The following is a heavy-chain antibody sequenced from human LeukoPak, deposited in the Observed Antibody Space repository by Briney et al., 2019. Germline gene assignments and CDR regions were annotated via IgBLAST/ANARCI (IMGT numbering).Heavy chain of an antibody. V-gene: IGHV3-30-3*01. CDR2: ISYDGSNK. J-gene: IGHJ4*02. CDR3: ARSSGYDAGGTGY. Sequence: PGGSLRLSCAASGFNFRSYAMDWVRQAPGKGLEWVALISYDGSNKYYADSVKGRFTISRDSSKSTLYLQMNSLRAEDTAVYYCARSSGYDAGGTGYWGQGTLVTVSS. D-gene: IGHD5-12*01. CDR1: GFNFRSYA.